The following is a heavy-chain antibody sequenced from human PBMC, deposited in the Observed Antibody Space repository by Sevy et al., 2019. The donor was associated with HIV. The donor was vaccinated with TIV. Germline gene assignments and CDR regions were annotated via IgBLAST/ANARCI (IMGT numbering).Heavy chain of an antibody. J-gene: IGHJ6*02. CDR2: INHSGST. CDR3: ARWGGYYDFWSGYLDYYGMDV. Sequence: SETLSLTCAVYGGSFSGYYWSWIRQPPGKGLEWIGEINHSGSTNYNPSLKSRVTISVDTSKNQFSLKLSSVTAADTAVYYCARWGGYYDFWSGYLDYYGMDVWGQGTTVTVSS. CDR1: GGSFSGYY. D-gene: IGHD3-3*01. V-gene: IGHV4-34*01.